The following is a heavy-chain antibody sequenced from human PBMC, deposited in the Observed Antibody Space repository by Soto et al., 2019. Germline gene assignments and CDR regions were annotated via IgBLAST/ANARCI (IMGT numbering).Heavy chain of an antibody. CDR1: GYTFTSYG. V-gene: IGHV1-18*04. CDR3: ARDTPPPHYDFWSGYYSGNYYYYYGIDV. CDR2: ISAYNGNT. J-gene: IGHJ6*02. D-gene: IGHD3-3*01. Sequence: GASVKVSCKASGYTFTSYGISWVRQAPGQGLEWMGWISAYNGNTNYAQKLQGRVTMTTDTSTSTAYMELRSLRSDDTAVYYCARDTPPPHYDFWSGYYSGNYYYYYGIDVCGQGPTVTVYS.